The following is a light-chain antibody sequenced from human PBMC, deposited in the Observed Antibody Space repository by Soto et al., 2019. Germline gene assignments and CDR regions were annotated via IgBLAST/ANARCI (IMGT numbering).Light chain of an antibody. J-gene: IGKJ3*01. Sequence: DIQMTQSPSSLSASVGDRVTITCRASQDISDFLVWYQQKPGKVPKLLIYTASTLQSGVPSRVSGSGSGTDFTLTISSLQPEDVATYYGQKYNSAPFTFGPGTKVDIK. CDR1: QDISDF. V-gene: IGKV1-27*01. CDR3: QKYNSAPFT. CDR2: TAS.